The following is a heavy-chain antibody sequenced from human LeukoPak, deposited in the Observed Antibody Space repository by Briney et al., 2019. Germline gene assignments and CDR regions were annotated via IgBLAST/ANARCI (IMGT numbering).Heavy chain of an antibody. J-gene: IGHJ4*02. CDR1: GFTFNSYG. CDR2: ISYHGSNK. V-gene: IGHV3-30*18. CDR3: AKDILLVGDGSRGHYIDY. D-gene: IGHD5-24*01. Sequence: GGSLRLSCAASGFTFNSYGMHWVRQAQGKGLEWVAVISYHGSNKYYADSVKGRFTISRDNSKNTLYLQMNSLRAEDTAVYYCAKDILLVGDGSRGHYIDYWGQGTLVTVSS.